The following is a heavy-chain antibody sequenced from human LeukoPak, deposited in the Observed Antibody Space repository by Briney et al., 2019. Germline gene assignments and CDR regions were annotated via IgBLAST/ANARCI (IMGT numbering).Heavy chain of an antibody. Sequence: SETLSLTCTVSGGSISSSSYYWGWIRQPPGKGLEWIGSIYYSGSTYYNPSLKSRVTISVDTSKNQFSLKLSSVTAADTAVYYCAAVVHYYDSSGYFDYWGQGTLVTVSS. V-gene: IGHV4-39*07. CDR2: IYYSGST. CDR3: AAVVHYYDSSGYFDY. J-gene: IGHJ4*02. CDR1: GGSISSSSYY. D-gene: IGHD3-22*01.